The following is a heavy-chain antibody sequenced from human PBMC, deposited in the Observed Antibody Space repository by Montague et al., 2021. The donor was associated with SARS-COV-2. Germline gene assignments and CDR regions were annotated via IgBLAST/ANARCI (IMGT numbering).Heavy chain of an antibody. Sequence: SETLSLTCTVSDGSINNYYWSWIRQPPGKGLEWIGDIYYSGSTNYNPSLKSRVTISVDTSKNQFSLKLSSVTAADTAVYHCARGRGHSADYYYYGMDVWGQGTTVTVSS. CDR2: IYYSGST. CDR3: ARGRGHSADYYYYGMDV. V-gene: IGHV4-59*01. J-gene: IGHJ6*02. D-gene: IGHD2-21*01. CDR1: DGSINNYY.